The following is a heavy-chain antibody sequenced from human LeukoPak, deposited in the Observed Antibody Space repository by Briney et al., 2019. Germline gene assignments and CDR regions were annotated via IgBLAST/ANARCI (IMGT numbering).Heavy chain of an antibody. V-gene: IGHV1-18*01. Sequence: ASVKVSCKASGYTFTSYGISWVRQAPGQGLEWMGWISAYNGSSNYAQKLQGRLTMTTDTSTSTAYMELRSLRSDDTAVYYCARAGSIMITFGGAAFDYWGQGTLVTVSS. J-gene: IGHJ4*02. CDR1: GYTFTSYG. CDR3: ARAGSIMITFGGAAFDY. CDR2: ISAYNGSS. D-gene: IGHD3-16*01.